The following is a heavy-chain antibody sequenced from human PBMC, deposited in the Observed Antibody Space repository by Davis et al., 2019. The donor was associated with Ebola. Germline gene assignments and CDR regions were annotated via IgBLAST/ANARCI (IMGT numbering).Heavy chain of an antibody. CDR3: AKTRIYNGHDPFDF. Sequence: PSETLSLTCTVTEASITSRNWWGWVRQSPVRGLEWIGEIYYTGSTVYKPSLQSRVTISLDKSKNQFSLTLTSVTAADSGVYYCAKTRIYNGHDPFDFWGQGILVTVSS. CDR2: IYYTGST. D-gene: IGHD2-8*01. V-gene: IGHV4-4*02. J-gene: IGHJ4*02. CDR1: EASITSRNW.